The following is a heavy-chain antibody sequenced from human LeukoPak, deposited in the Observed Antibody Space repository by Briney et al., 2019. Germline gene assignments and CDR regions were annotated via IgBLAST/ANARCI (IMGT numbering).Heavy chain of an antibody. CDR3: ARHLRFIAAAGTNNSFDP. CDR2: INTSNGNT. V-gene: IGHV1-18*01. Sequence: ASVKVTCRTSGYTFTHYGMSWVRQVPGQRPEWLGWINTSNGNTNYAPKVQGRVTMTTDTSTSTVYMELRSLRSDATAVYYCARHLRFIAAAGTNNSFDPWGQGTPVTVSS. J-gene: IGHJ5*02. CDR1: GYTFTHYG. D-gene: IGHD6-13*01.